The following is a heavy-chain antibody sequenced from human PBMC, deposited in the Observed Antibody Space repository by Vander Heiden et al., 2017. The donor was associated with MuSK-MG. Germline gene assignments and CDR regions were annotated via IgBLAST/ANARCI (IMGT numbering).Heavy chain of an antibody. CDR2: ISSSGNT. V-gene: IGHV4-39*07. CDR3: ARYFGAYGGGEYFDP. D-gene: IGHD4-17*01. J-gene: IGHJ5*02. CDR1: GGSISRSGHL. Sequence: QLQLQESGPGLVKATETLSLTCSVPGGSISRSGHLGGGCRQPPGKGLEWIGYISSSGNTYSPPSPESRVTISVDPSKNQFSLKLSSVHDADMAVYYCARYFGAYGGGEYFDPWGQGTLVTVSS.